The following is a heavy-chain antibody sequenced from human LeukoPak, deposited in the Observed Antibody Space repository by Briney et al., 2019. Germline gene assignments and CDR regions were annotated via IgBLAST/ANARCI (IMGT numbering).Heavy chain of an antibody. CDR2: TNHSGST. V-gene: IGHV4-34*01. CDR1: GGSFSGYY. CDR3: ARIGGYYMDV. D-gene: IGHD3-16*01. J-gene: IGHJ6*03. Sequence: SETLSLTCAVYGGSFSGYYWSWIRQPPGKGLEWIGETNHSGSTNYNPSLKSRVTISVDTSKNQFSLKLSSVTAVDTAVYYCARIGGYYMDVWGKGTTVTVSS.